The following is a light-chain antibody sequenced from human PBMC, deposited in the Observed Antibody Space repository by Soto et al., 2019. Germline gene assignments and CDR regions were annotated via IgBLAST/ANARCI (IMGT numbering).Light chain of an antibody. CDR3: AAWDDSLNGVL. CDR1: SSNLGSNT. J-gene: IGLJ2*01. Sequence: QSVLTQPPSASGTPGQRVTISCPGSSSNLGSNTVNWYQQLPATAPKFLIYKNNQRPSGVPDRFSGSKSGTSASLAISGLQSEDEADYYCAAWDDSLNGVLFGGGTKLTVL. V-gene: IGLV1-44*01. CDR2: KNN.